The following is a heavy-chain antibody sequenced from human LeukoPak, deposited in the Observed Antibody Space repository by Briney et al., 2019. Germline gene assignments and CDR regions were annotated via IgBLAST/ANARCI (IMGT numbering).Heavy chain of an antibody. J-gene: IGHJ6*04. CDR2: INHSGST. Sequence: SETLSLTCAVYGGSFSGYYWSWIRQPPGKGLEWIGEINHSGSTNYNPSLKSRVTISVDTSKNQFSLKLSSVTAADMAVYYCARRGYDHSGYYYGMDVWGKGTTVTVSS. D-gene: IGHD5-12*01. V-gene: IGHV4-34*01. CDR3: ARRGYDHSGYYYGMDV. CDR1: GGSFSGYY.